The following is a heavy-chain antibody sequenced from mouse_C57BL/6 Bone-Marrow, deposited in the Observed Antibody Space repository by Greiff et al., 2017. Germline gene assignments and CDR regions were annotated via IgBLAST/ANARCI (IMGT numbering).Heavy chain of an antibody. Sequence: QVQLKESGAELVRPGTSVKMSCKASGYTFTNYWIGWAKQRPGHGLEWIGDIYPGGGYTNYNEKFKGKATLAADKSSSTAYMQFSSLTSEDSAIYFCARRLGRYWYFDVWGTGTTVTVSS. CDR1: GYTFTNYW. V-gene: IGHV1-63*01. CDR2: IYPGGGYT. D-gene: IGHD1-2*01. CDR3: ARRLGRYWYFDV. J-gene: IGHJ1*03.